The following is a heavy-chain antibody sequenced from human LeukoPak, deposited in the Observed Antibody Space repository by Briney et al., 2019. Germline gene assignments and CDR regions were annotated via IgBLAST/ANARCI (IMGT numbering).Heavy chain of an antibody. V-gene: IGHV4-38-2*02. D-gene: IGHD3-10*01. Sequence: PSETLSLTCTVSGYSISSGYYWGWIRQPPGKGLEWIGSIYHSGSTNYNPSLKSRVTISVDTSKNQFSLKLSSVTAADTAVYYCARRRLTYYYGSGSRPGAFDIWGQGTMVTVSS. J-gene: IGHJ3*02. CDR2: IYHSGST. CDR1: GYSISSGYY. CDR3: ARRRLTYYYGSGSRPGAFDI.